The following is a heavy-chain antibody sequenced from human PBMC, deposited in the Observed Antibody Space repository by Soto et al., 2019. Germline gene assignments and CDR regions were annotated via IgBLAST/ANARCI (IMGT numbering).Heavy chain of an antibody. CDR2: IIPIFGTA. CDR3: AREGGYYYDSSGYYLNWFDP. Sequence: GASVKVSCKASGGTFSSYAISWVRQAPGQGLEWMGGIIPIFGTANYAQKFQGRVTITADKSTSTAYMELSSLRSEDTAVYYCAREGGYYYDSSGYYLNWFDPWGQGALVTVSS. D-gene: IGHD3-22*01. CDR1: GGTFSSYA. J-gene: IGHJ5*02. V-gene: IGHV1-69*06.